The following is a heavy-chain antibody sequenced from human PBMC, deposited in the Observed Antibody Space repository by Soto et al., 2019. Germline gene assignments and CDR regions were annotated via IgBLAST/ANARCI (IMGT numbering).Heavy chain of an antibody. CDR3: ARSPAYGDYANLDT. J-gene: IGHJ5*02. Sequence: LETLSLSYTFSGDSVSKYCLNWIRQNAGKRLEWIGRIYTTRSPNYNPSLKSRVTMSVDTSKNQFSLKLNLTSVTAADTAVYYCARSPAYGDYANLDTWGRGTLVTVSS. D-gene: IGHD4-17*01. CDR2: IYTTRSP. V-gene: IGHV4-4*07. CDR1: GDSVSKYC.